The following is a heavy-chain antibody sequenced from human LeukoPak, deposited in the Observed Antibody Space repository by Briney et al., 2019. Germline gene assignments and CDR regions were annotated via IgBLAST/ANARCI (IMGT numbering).Heavy chain of an antibody. V-gene: IGHV3-7*01. Sequence: TEGSLRLSCAASGFTFSSYWMSWVRQAPGKGLEWVANIKQDGSEKYYVDSVKGRFTISRDNAKNSLYLQMNSLRAEDTAVYYCAGDSPYYDFWSGYQNYYYYYTDVWGKGTTVTVSS. CDR1: GFTFSSYW. CDR2: IKQDGSEK. D-gene: IGHD3-3*01. J-gene: IGHJ6*03. CDR3: AGDSPYYDFWSGYQNYYYYYTDV.